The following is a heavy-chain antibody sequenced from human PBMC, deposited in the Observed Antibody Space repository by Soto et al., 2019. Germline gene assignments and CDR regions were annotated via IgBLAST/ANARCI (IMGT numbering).Heavy chain of an antibody. J-gene: IGHJ4*02. CDR2: INHSGST. D-gene: IGHD3-9*01. CDR3: ARKYYDILTGYYRGAYFDY. V-gene: IGHV4-34*01. CDR1: GGSFSGYY. Sequence: ETLSPTCAVYGGSFSGYYWSWIRQPPGKGLEWIGEINHSGSTNYNPSLKSRVTISVDTSKNQFSLKLSSVTAADTAVYYCARKYYDILTGYYRGAYFDYWGQGTLVTVSS.